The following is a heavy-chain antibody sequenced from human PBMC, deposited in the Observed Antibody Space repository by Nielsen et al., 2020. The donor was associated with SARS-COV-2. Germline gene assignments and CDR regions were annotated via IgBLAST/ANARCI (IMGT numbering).Heavy chain of an antibody. CDR3: ATDLGRDEYRFDY. CDR1: GYTLTSNY. D-gene: IGHD5-24*01. Sequence: ASVKVSCKASGYTLTSNYMHWVRQARGQGLEWMGIINLSGGGTTYAQKFQGRVTMTRDTSTSTVYMELSSLRSEDTALYYCATDLGRDEYRFDYWGQGTLVTVSS. J-gene: IGHJ4*02. CDR2: INLSGGGT. V-gene: IGHV1-46*01.